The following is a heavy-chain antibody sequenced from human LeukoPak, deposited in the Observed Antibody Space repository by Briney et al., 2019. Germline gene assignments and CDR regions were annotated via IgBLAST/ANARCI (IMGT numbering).Heavy chain of an antibody. D-gene: IGHD4-4*01. CDR2: IYYSGST. J-gene: IGHJ5*02. CDR1: GGSISSYY. V-gene: IGHV4-59*01. Sequence: SETLSLTCTVSGGSISSYYWSWIRQPPGKGLEWIGYIYYSGSTNYNPSPKSRVTIPVDTSKNQFSLKLSSVTAADTAVYYCARHPFQYPFDHWGQGTVVSVSS. CDR3: ARHPFQYPFDH.